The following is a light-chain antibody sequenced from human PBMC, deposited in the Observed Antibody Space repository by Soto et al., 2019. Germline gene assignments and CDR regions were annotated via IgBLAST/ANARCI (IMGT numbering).Light chain of an antibody. CDR1: SSDVGNYIF. CDR2: DIN. V-gene: IGLV2-14*01. J-gene: IGLJ1*01. Sequence: QSALTQTASVSGSPGQSITISCTGTSSDVGNYIFVSWYRQHPGKAPKLMIYDINNRPSGGSNRFSGSKSGNTASLTISGLQAEDEADYYCGSYTTSASYVFGTGTKRTV. CDR3: GSYTTSASYV.